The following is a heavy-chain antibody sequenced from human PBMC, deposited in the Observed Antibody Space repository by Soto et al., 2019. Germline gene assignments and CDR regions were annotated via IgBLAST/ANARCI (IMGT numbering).Heavy chain of an antibody. CDR3: ARDAHSGYSSSWYPRGFDP. J-gene: IGHJ5*02. V-gene: IGHV4-59*01. Sequence: SETLSLTCTVSGGSISSYYWSWIRQPPGKGLEWIGYIYYSGSTNYNPSLKSRVTISVDTSKNQFSLKLSSVTAADTAVYYCARDAHSGYSSSWYPRGFDPWGQGTLVTVSS. CDR1: GGSISSYY. D-gene: IGHD6-13*01. CDR2: IYYSGST.